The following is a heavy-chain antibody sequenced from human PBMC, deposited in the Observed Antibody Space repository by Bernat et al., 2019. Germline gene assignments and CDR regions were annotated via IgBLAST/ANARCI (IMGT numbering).Heavy chain of an antibody. J-gene: IGHJ4*02. Sequence: QVQLDQWGAGLLKPSETLSLTCAVYGESFSGFYWTWIRQSPGKGPEWIGEVQHSGTSTYNLSLESRVTISADASKNQFSLKLPSVTAADTAIYYCARRPQGVPPNFWGQGTRVTVSS. CDR3: ARRPQGVPPNF. CDR1: GESFSGFY. CDR2: VQHSGTS. V-gene: IGHV4-34*01. D-gene: IGHD3-16*01.